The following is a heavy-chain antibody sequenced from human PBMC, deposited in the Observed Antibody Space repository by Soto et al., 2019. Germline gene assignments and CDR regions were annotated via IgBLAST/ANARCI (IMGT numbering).Heavy chain of an antibody. D-gene: IGHD3-10*01. V-gene: IGHV3-7*03. CDR2: IKQDGSEK. CDR3: ARDIGTRRDLDY. Sequence: GGSLRLSCAASGFTFSSYWMSWVRQAPGQGLEWGGNIKQDGSEKYYVDSVKGRFTISRDNAKNSLYLQMNRLRAEDTAVYYCARDIGTRRDLDYWGQGALVTVSS. CDR1: GFTFSSYW. J-gene: IGHJ4*02.